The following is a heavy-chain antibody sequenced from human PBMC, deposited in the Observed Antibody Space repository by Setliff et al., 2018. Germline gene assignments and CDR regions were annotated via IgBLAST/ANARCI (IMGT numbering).Heavy chain of an antibody. J-gene: IGHJ6*03. D-gene: IGHD1-26*01. CDR3: ASNPRKGRSGGYFYDDPYYYYMDV. CDR2: ISGSGGST. CDR1: GFTFSSYA. V-gene: IGHV3-23*01. Sequence: GGSLRLSCAASGFTFSSYAMSWVRQAPGKGLEWVSAISGSGGSTYYADSVKGRFTISRDNAKNSLYLRLNSLRAEDTAVYYCASNPRKGRSGGYFYDDPYYYYMDVWGKGTTVTVSS.